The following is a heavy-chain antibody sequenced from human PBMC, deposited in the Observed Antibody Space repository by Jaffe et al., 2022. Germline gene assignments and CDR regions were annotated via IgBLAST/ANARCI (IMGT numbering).Heavy chain of an antibody. J-gene: IGHJ5*02. CDR2: INPNSGGT. V-gene: IGHV1-2*02. D-gene: IGHD1-26*01. Sequence: QVQLVQSGAEVKKPGASVKVSCKASGYTFTGYYMHWVRQAPGQGLEWMGWINPNSGGTNYAQKFQGRVTMTRDTSISTAYMELSRLRSDDTAVYYCARQGRFRYSGSRTINWFDPWGQGTLVTVSS. CDR1: GYTFTGYY. CDR3: ARQGRFRYSGSRTINWFDP.